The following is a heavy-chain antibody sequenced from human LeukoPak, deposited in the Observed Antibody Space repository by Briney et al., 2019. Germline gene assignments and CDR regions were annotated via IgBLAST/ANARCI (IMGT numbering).Heavy chain of an antibody. J-gene: IGHJ5*02. CDR1: GGSISSSSYY. V-gene: IGHV4-61*05. D-gene: IGHD5-18*01. CDR3: ARRSNVDTAGDLSWFDP. CDR2: IYYSGST. Sequence: SETLSLTCTVSGGSISSSSYYWGWIRQPPGKGLEWIGYIYYSGSTNYNPSLKSRVTISVDTSKNQFSLKLSSVTAADTAVYYCARRSNVDTAGDLSWFDPWGQGTLVTVSS.